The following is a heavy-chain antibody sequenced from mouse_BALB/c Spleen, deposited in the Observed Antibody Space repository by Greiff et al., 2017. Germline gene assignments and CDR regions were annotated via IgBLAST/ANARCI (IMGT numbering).Heavy chain of an antibody. CDR3: ARDDGYDWYFDV. CDR2: INPYNGGT. CDR1: GYSFTGYF. Sequence: VQLQQSGPELVKPGASVKISCKASGYSFTGYFMNWVKQSHGKSLEWIGRINPYNGGTGYNQKFKSKATLTVDNSSSTAYMELRSLTSEDSAVYYCARDDGYDWYFDVWGAGTTVTVSS. J-gene: IGHJ1*01. D-gene: IGHD2-3*01. V-gene: IGHV1-20*01.